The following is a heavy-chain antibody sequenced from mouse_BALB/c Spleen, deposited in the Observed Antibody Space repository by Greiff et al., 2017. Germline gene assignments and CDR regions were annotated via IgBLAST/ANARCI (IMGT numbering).Heavy chain of an antibody. Sequence: EVQLVESGGGLVQPGGSLKLSCAASGFTFSSYTMSWVRQTPEKRLEWVAYISNGGGSTYYPDTVKGRFTISRDNAKNTLYLQMSSLKSEDTAMYYCARDGYYDYAMDYWGQGTSVTVSS. V-gene: IGHV5-12-2*01. CDR2: ISNGGGST. D-gene: IGHD2-3*01. CDR3: ARDGYYDYAMDY. CDR1: GFTFSSYT. J-gene: IGHJ4*01.